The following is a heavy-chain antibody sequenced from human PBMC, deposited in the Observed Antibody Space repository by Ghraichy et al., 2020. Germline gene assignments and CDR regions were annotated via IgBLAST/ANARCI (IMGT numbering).Heavy chain of an antibody. Sequence: SVKVSCKASGGTFSSYAISWVRQAPGQGLEWMGGIIPIFGTANYAQKFQGRVTITADESTSTAYMELSSLRSEDTAVYYCAIAPEPYLRALTDFDYWGQGTLVTVSS. V-gene: IGHV1-69*13. CDR1: GGTFSSYA. J-gene: IGHJ4*02. CDR3: AIAPEPYLRALTDFDY. CDR2: IIPIFGTA. D-gene: IGHD3-3*01.